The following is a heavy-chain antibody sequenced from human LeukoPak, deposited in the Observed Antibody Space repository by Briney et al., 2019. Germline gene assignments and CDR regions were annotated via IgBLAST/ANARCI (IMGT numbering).Heavy chain of an antibody. J-gene: IGHJ4*02. Sequence: GGSLRLSCAASGFTFSSYAMSWVRQAPGKGLEWVSAISGSGGSTYYADSVKGRFTISRDNSKNTLYLQMNSLRAEDTAVYYCAKDQRYCGGDCYSSFDYWGQGTLVNVSS. CDR3: AKDQRYCGGDCYSSFDY. CDR1: GFTFSSYA. V-gene: IGHV3-23*01. CDR2: ISGSGGST. D-gene: IGHD2-21*02.